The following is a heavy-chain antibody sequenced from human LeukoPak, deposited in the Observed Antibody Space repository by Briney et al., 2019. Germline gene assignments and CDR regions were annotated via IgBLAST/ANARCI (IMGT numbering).Heavy chain of an antibody. D-gene: IGHD5-12*01. Sequence: GESLKISCKGSGYSFTSCWIGWVRQIPGKGLGWMGIIYPGDSDTRYSPSFQGQVTISADKAISTAYLQLSSLRASDSAMYYCARQGVATIMVYWGEGTLVTVSS. CDR1: GYSFTSCW. CDR2: IYPGDSDT. J-gene: IGHJ4*02. CDR3: ARQGVATIMVY. V-gene: IGHV5-51*01.